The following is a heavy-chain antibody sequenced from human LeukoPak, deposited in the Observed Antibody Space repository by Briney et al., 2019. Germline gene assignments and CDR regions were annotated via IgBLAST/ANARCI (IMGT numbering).Heavy chain of an antibody. V-gene: IGHV1-46*01. J-gene: IGHJ4*02. Sequence: GASMKVSCEASGYTFTSYYIHWVRQAPGQGLEWMGIINPSGGTTVYAQNFQGRVIMTRDTSTSTVHMDLSSLRSEDAAVYYCAREPRPVGATSFGYYFDYWGQGTLATVSS. CDR2: INPSGGTT. D-gene: IGHD1-26*01. CDR1: GYTFTSYY. CDR3: AREPRPVGATSFGYYFDY.